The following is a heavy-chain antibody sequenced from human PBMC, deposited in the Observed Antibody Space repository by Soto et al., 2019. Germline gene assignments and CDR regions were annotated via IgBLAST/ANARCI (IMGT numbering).Heavy chain of an antibody. CDR1: GYTFTSYG. CDR3: ARDRGSYAFDY. CDR2: ISANNGNT. J-gene: IGHJ4*02. V-gene: IGHV1-18*01. Sequence: QVQLVQSGAEVKKPGASVKVSCKASGYTFTSYGISWVRQAPGQGLEWMGWISANNGNTNYAQKLQGRVTMTTVTSTRTVYMELMSLRSHVTAVNYCARDRGSYAFDYWGQGTLVTVSS. D-gene: IGHD2-15*01.